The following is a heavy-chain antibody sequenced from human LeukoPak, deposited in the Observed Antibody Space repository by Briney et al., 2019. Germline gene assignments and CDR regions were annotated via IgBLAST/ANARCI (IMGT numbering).Heavy chain of an antibody. CDR2: INPNSGGT. CDR1: GYTFTGYY. J-gene: IGHJ4*02. Sequence: VASVKVSCKASGYTFTGYYMHWVRQAPGQGLEWMGWINPNSGGTNYAQKFQGRVTMTRDTSISTAYMELSRLRSDDTAVYYCASSYESFTADGQRAFDYWGQGTLVTVSS. CDR3: ASSYESFTADGQRAFDY. D-gene: IGHD3-16*01. V-gene: IGHV1-2*02.